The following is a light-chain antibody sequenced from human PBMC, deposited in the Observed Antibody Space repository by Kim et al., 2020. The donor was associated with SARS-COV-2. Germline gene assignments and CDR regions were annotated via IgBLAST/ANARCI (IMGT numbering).Light chain of an antibody. CDR2: EDD. J-gene: IGLJ2*01. V-gene: IGLV6-57*03. CDR1: SGSIDDNY. Sequence: GKTVTISCTRSSGSIDDNYVQWYQQRPGGVPTIVIYEDDQRPSGVSDRFSGSIDNSSNSASLTISGLKTKDEADYYCQSYNRTNVVFGGGTQLTVL. CDR3: QSYNRTNVV.